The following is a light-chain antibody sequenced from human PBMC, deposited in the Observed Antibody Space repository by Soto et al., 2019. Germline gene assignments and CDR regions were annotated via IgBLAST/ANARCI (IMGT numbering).Light chain of an antibody. V-gene: IGKV3-20*01. CDR3: QQYNNLPRT. J-gene: IGKJ4*01. CDR2: GAS. CDR1: QSVSSSY. Sequence: EIVLTQSRGTVSLSPGERATLSCRASQSVSSSYLAWYQQKPGQAPRLLMYGASSRATGIPERFSGSGSGTEFTLTISSLQSDDYAVYYCQQYNNLPRTFGGGTKVDIK.